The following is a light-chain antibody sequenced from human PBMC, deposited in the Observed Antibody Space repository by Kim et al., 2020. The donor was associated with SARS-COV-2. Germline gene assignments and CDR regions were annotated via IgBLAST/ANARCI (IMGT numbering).Light chain of an antibody. CDR1: QGISSY. Sequence: DIQLTQSPSFLSASVGDRVTITCRASQGISSYLAWYQQKPGKAPKLLIYAASTLQSGVPSRFSGSGSGTEFTLTISSLQPEDFATYYCQQVNSYPPLLAVGGGIKVDIK. CDR2: AAS. CDR3: QQVNSYPPLLA. J-gene: IGKJ4*01. V-gene: IGKV1-9*01.